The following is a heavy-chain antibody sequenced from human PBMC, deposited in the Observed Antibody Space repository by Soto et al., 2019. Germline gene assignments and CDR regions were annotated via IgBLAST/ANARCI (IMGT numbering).Heavy chain of an antibody. CDR3: ARNGGYHDPHYY. Sequence: SETLSLTCSVYGVSISSYFWSWIRQPPGRGLEWIGYTYHRGSTNYSPSLKSRVAISLDTSENQFSLKVSSVTAADTAVYYCARNGGYHDPHYYWGQRTPVSGSA. CDR2: TYHRGST. D-gene: IGHD6-25*01. J-gene: IGHJ4*02. V-gene: IGHV4-59*01. CDR1: GVSISSYF.